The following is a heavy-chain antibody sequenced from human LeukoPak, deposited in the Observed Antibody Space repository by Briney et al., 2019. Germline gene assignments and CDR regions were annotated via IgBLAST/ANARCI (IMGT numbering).Heavy chain of an antibody. CDR2: ISSSGSII. CDR3: AELGITMIGGV. J-gene: IGHJ6*04. CDR1: GFTFSSYE. Sequence: GGSLRLSCAASGFTFSSYEMNWVRQAPGKGLEWVSYISSSGSIIYYADSVKGRFTISRDNAKNSLYLQMNSLRAEDTAVYYCAELGITMIGGVGGKGTTVTISS. V-gene: IGHV3-48*03. D-gene: IGHD3-10*02.